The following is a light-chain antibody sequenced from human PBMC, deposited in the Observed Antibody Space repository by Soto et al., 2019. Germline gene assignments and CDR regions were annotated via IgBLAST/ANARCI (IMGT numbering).Light chain of an antibody. Sequence: DIPMTQSPSTLSASVGDTVTITCRASRTIGPWLAWYQQKPGKAPKLLIYKASNLESGVPSRFSGSGSGTEFTLPISSLQPDDFATYYCQLYDNYSWTFGPGTKVEIK. V-gene: IGKV1-5*03. CDR1: RTIGPW. CDR2: KAS. J-gene: IGKJ1*01. CDR3: QLYDNYSWT.